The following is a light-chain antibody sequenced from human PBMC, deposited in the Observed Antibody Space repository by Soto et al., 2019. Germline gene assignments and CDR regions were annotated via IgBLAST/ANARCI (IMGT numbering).Light chain of an antibody. CDR3: SSYTGSSTFV. Sequence: QSVLTQPASPSGSPGQSITISCTGTRSDVGGYDYVSWYQQLPGKAPKLLIYDVNNRPSGVSHRFSGSKSGNTASLTISGLQAEDEADYYCSSYTGSSTFVFGTGTKVTVL. CDR1: RSDVGGYDY. V-gene: IGLV2-14*01. J-gene: IGLJ1*01. CDR2: DVN.